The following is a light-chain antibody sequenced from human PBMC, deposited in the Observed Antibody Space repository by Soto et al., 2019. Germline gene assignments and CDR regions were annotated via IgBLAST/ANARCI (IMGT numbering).Light chain of an antibody. CDR3: AAWDTRLSAVL. J-gene: IGLJ2*01. Sequence: QPVLTQPPSVSAAPGQKVTILCSGDSSNIGSSFVSWYQQVPGTAPKLLIYDNDKRHSEIPDRFSASKSGASASLDITGLQTGDEADYHCAAWDTRLSAVLFGGGTKLTVL. CDR2: DND. CDR1: SSNIGSSF. V-gene: IGLV1-51*01.